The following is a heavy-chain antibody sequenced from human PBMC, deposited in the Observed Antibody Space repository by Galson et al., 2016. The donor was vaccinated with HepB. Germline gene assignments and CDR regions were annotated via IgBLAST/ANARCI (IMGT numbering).Heavy chain of an antibody. J-gene: IGHJ6*02. CDR3: ARKELYYYYYGMDV. Sequence: SLRLSCAASGFTFSSYAMHWVRQAPGKGLEWVAVISYDGSNKYYADSVKGRSTISRDNSKNTLYLQMNILGSEDTAVYYCARKELYYYYYGMDVWGQGTTVTVSS. CDR2: ISYDGSNK. D-gene: IGHD1-7*01. CDR1: GFTFSSYA. V-gene: IGHV3-30-3*01.